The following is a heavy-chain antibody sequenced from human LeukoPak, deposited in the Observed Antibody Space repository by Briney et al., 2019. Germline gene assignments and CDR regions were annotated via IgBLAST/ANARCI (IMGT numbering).Heavy chain of an antibody. V-gene: IGHV1-46*01. J-gene: IGHJ4*02. CDR1: GYSFTSYY. CDR3: ARDLSGQLGFDY. CDR2: INPSGGST. Sequence: ASVKVSCKASGYSFTSYYMHWVRQAPGQGLEWMGIINPSGGSTSYAQKFQGRVTMTRDMSTSTVYMELSSLRSEDTAVYYCARDLSGQLGFDYWGQGTLVTVSS. D-gene: IGHD6-6*01.